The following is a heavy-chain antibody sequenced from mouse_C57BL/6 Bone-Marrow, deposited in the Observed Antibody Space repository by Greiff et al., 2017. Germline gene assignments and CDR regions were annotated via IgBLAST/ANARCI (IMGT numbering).Heavy chain of an antibody. Sequence: QVQLQQPGAELVRPGTSVKLSCKASGYTFTSYWMHCVKQRPGQGLEWIGVIDPSDSYTNYNQKFKGKATLTVETSSSTAYMQLSSLTSEDSAVYYCAGYAMDYWGQGTSVTVSS. CDR2: IDPSDSYT. CDR3: AGYAMDY. CDR1: GYTFTSYW. J-gene: IGHJ4*01. V-gene: IGHV1-59*01.